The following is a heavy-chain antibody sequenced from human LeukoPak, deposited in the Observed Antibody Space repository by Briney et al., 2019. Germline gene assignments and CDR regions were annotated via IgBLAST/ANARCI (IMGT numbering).Heavy chain of an antibody. D-gene: IGHD6-6*01. CDR3: AKASSQLA. V-gene: IGHV3-23*01. J-gene: IGHJ5*02. CDR2: FSAGGGGT. CDR1: GFTFSSYT. Sequence: PGGSLRLSCAASGFTFSSYTMNWVRQAPGRGLEWVSAFSAGGGGTYYADSVKGRFIISRDNPKSTLYLQMNSLRAEDTAVYYCAKASSQLAWGQGTLVTVSS.